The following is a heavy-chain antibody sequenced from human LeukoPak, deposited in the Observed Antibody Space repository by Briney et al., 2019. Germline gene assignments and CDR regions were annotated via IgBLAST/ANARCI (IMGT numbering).Heavy chain of an antibody. CDR1: GGSFSGYY. D-gene: IGHD3-10*01. CDR3: ARDRAIGSGEFGMDV. J-gene: IGHJ6*02. Sequence: SETLSLTCAVYGGSFSGYYWSWIRQPPGKGLEWIGEINHSGSTNYNPSLKTRVTMSVDTSKNQLSLKLSSVTAADTAVYYCARDRAIGSGEFGMDVWGQGTTVTVSS. CDR2: INHSGST. V-gene: IGHV4-34*01.